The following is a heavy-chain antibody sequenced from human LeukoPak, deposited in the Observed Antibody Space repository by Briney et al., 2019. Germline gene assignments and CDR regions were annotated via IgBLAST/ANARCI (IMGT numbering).Heavy chain of an antibody. J-gene: IGHJ3*02. Sequence: GGSLRLSCAAPGFTLSSYSMKGVRRAPGKGLEWVSSISSSSSYIYYADSVKGRFTISRDNAKNSLYLQMNSLRAEDTAVYYCARGGRAFDIWGQGTMVTVSS. CDR2: ISSSSSYI. CDR1: GFTLSSYS. V-gene: IGHV3-21*01. CDR3: ARGGRAFDI.